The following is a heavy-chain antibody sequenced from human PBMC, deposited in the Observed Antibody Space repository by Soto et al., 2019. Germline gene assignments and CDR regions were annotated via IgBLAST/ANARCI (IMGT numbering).Heavy chain of an antibody. CDR3: ARAETALDY. V-gene: IGHV4-61*01. CDR2: IYYTGST. D-gene: IGHD5-18*01. J-gene: IGHJ4*02. Sequence: LSLTCSVSGGSVNRGSYYWNWIRQPPGKGLEWVGYIYYTGSTYYNPSLKSRVTISADTSKNQSSLSLRSVTAADTAVYYCARAETALDYWGQGALVTVSS. CDR1: GGSVNRGSYY.